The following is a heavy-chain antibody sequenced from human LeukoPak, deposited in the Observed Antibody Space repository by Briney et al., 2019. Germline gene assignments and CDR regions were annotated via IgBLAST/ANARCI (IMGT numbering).Heavy chain of an antibody. Sequence: PGGSLRLSCAASGLTVSSNYMSWVRQAPGKGLEWVSVIYSGGSTYYADSVKGRFTISRDNSKNTLYLQMNSLRAEDTAVYYCARALVVRGVHSYYFDYWGQGTLVTVSS. D-gene: IGHD3-10*01. V-gene: IGHV3-66*01. CDR2: IYSGGST. J-gene: IGHJ4*02. CDR3: ARALVVRGVHSYYFDY. CDR1: GLTVSSNY.